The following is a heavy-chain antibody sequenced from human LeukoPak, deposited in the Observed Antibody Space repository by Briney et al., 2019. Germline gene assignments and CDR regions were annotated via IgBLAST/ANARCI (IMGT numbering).Heavy chain of an antibody. CDR3: ARAEAQQLVSY. CDR2: IYYSGST. D-gene: IGHD6-13*01. CDR1: GGSISSYY. V-gene: IGHV4-59*01. J-gene: IGHJ4*02. Sequence: PSETLSLTCTVSGGSISSYYWSWIRQPPGKGLEWIGYIYYSGSTNYNPSLKSRVTISVDTSKNQFSLKLSSVTAADTAVYYCARAEAQQLVSYWGQGTLVTVSS.